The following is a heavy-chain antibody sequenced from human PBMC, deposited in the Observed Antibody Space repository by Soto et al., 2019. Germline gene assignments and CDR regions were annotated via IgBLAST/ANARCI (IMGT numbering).Heavy chain of an antibody. V-gene: IGHV4-30-4*01. D-gene: IGHD4-17*01. CDR3: ARWRKGLRYLDY. Sequence: PSETLSLTCTVSGGSISSGDYYWSWIRQPPGKGLEWIGYIYYSGSTYYNPSLKSRVTISVDTSKNQFSLKLSSVTAADAAVYYCARWRKGLRYLDYWGQGPLVTVSS. CDR1: GGSISSGDYY. CDR2: IYYSGST. J-gene: IGHJ4*02.